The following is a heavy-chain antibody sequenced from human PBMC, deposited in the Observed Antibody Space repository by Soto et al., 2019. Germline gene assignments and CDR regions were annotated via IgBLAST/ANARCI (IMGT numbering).Heavy chain of an antibody. V-gene: IGHV3-43*01. CDR1: GFTFDDYT. CDR2: ISWDGGST. J-gene: IGHJ6*02. Sequence: DVQLVESGGVVVQPGGSLRLSCAASGFTFDDYTMHWVRQAPGKGLEWVSLISWDGGSTYYADSVKGRFTISRDNSKNSLYLQMNSLRTEDTALYYCAKDIKPLGYYYYGMDVWGQGTTVTVSS. CDR3: AKDIKPLGYYYYGMDV. D-gene: IGHD7-27*01.